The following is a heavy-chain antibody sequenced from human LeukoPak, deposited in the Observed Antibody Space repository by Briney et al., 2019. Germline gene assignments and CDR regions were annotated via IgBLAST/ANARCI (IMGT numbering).Heavy chain of an antibody. V-gene: IGHV3-49*04. CDR2: IRSKAYGGTT. CDR1: GFTFGDHA. D-gene: IGHD6-13*01. J-gene: IGHJ5*02. Sequence: GGSLRLSCTASGFTFGDHAMRWVRQAPGEGLEWVGFIRSKAYGGTTEYAASVKGRFTISRDDSKSIAYLQMNSLKTEDTAVYYCTRVKQPRHPNWFDPWGQGTLVTVSS. CDR3: TRVKQPRHPNWFDP.